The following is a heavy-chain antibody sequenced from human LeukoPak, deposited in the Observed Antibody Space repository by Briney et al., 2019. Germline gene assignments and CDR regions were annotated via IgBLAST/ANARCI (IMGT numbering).Heavy chain of an antibody. CDR1: GGSFSGYY. CDR2: INHSGST. V-gene: IGHV4-34*01. CDR3: ARDRYCSSTSCYTGLFYYYYYMDV. J-gene: IGHJ6*03. Sequence: SETLSLTCAVYGGSFSGYYWSWIRQPPGKGLEWIGEINHSGSTNYNPSLKSRVTISVDTSKNQFSLKLSSVTAADTAVYYCARDRYCSSTSCYTGLFYYYYYMDVWGKGTTVTVSS. D-gene: IGHD2-2*02.